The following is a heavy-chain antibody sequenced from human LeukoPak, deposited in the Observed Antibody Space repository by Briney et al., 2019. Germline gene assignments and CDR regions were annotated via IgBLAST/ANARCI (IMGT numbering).Heavy chain of an antibody. CDR3: ARDSKRPYYYYGMDV. CDR2: IDSDGNIT. D-gene: IGHD6-6*01. CDR1: GFTFSSYW. V-gene: IGHV3-74*01. Sequence: PGGSLRLSCAASGFTFSSYWMHWVRQAPGKGLVWVSRIDSDGNITSYADSVKGRFTISRDNAKNSLYLQMNSLRAEDTAVYYCARDSKRPYYYYGMDVWGQGTTVTVSS. J-gene: IGHJ6*02.